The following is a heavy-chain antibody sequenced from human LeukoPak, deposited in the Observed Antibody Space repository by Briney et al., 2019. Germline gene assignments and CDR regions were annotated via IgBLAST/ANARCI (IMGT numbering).Heavy chain of an antibody. J-gene: IGHJ4*02. Sequence: GGSLRLSCTASGFIFGDYAMSWFRQAPGKGLEWVGFIRSKVYGGTTEYAASVKGRFTISRDDSKSIAYLQMNSLKAEDTAVYYCSRDRENGGSGYDSKNYWGQGTLVTVSS. CDR2: IRSKVYGGTT. CDR3: SRDRENGGSGYDSKNY. V-gene: IGHV3-49*03. CDR1: GFIFGDYA. D-gene: IGHD5-12*01.